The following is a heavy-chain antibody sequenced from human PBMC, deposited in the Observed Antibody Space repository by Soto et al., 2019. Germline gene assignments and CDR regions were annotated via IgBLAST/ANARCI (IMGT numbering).Heavy chain of an antibody. J-gene: IGHJ6*02. D-gene: IGHD3-10*01. CDR2: LYRDGTT. V-gene: IGHV3-66*01. CDR3: ARPTFFFGSGSYSANAYAMDV. CDR1: GFAVSSNY. Sequence: GGSLRLSCAASGFAVSSNYMSWVRQAPGKGLEWVSILYRDGTTYYADSVKGRFTISRDNSKNTLYLQMNSLRAEDTAVYYCARPTFFFGSGSYSANAYAMDVWGQGTTVTVSS.